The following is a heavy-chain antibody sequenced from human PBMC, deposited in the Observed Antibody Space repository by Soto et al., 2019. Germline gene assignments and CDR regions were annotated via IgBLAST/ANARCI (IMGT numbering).Heavy chain of an antibody. V-gene: IGHV3-23*01. CDR3: AKDSGLIVGATNY. CDR2: ISGSCGTT. J-gene: IGHJ4*02. CDR1: GFTFRSHA. D-gene: IGHD1-26*01. Sequence: GGPNRHPSAASGFTFRSHAMRRVRKDPGKGLEWLSAISGSCGTTSHADSVKGRFTISRDNSKTTLYLQMNSLRAEDTAVYYCAKDSGLIVGATNYWGQGTLVTVSS.